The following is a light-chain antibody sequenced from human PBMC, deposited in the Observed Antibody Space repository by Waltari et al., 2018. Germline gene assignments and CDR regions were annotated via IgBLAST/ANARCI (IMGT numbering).Light chain of an antibody. V-gene: IGKV4-1*01. CDR2: WAS. CDR1: QSILHSSNNKNY. J-gene: IGKJ1*01. CDR3: QQYFTTPPT. Sequence: DIVMTQSPDSLTVSLGERATINCKSSQSILHSSNNKNYLAWYQQKPGQPPKLLIYWASTREPGVPDRFSGSGSGTDFTLTISSLQTEDVAAYYCQQYFTTPPTFGQGTKVEI.